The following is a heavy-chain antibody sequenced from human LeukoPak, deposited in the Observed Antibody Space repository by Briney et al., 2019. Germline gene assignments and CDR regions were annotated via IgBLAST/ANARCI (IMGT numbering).Heavy chain of an antibody. CDR1: GFTFSSYA. Sequence: PGGSLRLSCAASGFTFSSYAMSWVRQAPGKGLEWVSAISGSGGSTYYADSVKGRFTISRDNSKNTLYLQMNSLRAEDTAVYYCAKDGTYYDSSGYYKHPFDYWGQGTLVTVSS. CDR2: ISGSGGST. J-gene: IGHJ4*02. V-gene: IGHV3-23*01. CDR3: AKDGTYYDSSGYYKHPFDY. D-gene: IGHD3-22*01.